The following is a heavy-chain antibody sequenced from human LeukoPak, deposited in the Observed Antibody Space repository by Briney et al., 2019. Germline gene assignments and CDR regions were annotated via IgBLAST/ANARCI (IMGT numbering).Heavy chain of an antibody. J-gene: IGHJ2*01. V-gene: IGHV4-34*01. D-gene: IGHD1-26*01. Sequence: SETLSLTCAVYGGSFSGYYWSWIRQPPGKGLEWIGEINQSGSTNYNPSLKSRVTISVDTSKNQFSLKLSSVTAADTAVYYCARGRVVGATRKYFDLWGRGTLVTVSS. CDR2: INQSGST. CDR3: ARGRVVGATRKYFDL. CDR1: GGSFSGYY.